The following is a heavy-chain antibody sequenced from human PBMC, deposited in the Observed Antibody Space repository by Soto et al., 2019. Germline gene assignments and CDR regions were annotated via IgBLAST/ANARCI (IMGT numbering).Heavy chain of an antibody. V-gene: IGHV3-7*03. CDR1: GFTFTTYW. CDR3: VRGGHGSGSYLGSS. CDR2: IRQDGGAQ. Sequence: GGSLRLSCVASGFTFTTYWMSWVRQAPGKGLEWVANIRQDGGAQYYVDSVKGRFTISRDNAKNSVYLQMDSLRVEGTAVYYCVRGGHGSGSYLGSSWGQGILVTVSS. J-gene: IGHJ5*02. D-gene: IGHD3-10*01.